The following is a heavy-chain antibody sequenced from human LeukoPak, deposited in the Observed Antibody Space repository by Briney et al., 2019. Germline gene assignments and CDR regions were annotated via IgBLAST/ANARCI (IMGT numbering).Heavy chain of an antibody. V-gene: IGHV3-23*01. Sequence: GGSLRLSCAASGFTFSSYGMSWVRQAPGKGLEWVSAISSSGSTIYYADSVKGRFIISRDNSRNTLYLQMNSLRAEDTALYYCAKLPRSEYYFDYWGQGTLVTVSS. D-gene: IGHD1-14*01. J-gene: IGHJ4*02. CDR3: AKLPRSEYYFDY. CDR2: ISSSGSTI. CDR1: GFTFSSYG.